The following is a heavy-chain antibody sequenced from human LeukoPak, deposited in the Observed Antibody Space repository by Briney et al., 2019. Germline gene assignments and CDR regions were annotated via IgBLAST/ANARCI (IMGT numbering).Heavy chain of an antibody. CDR1: GFTFSSYG. V-gene: IGHV3-30*18. Sequence: GGSLRLSCAASGFTFSSYGMHWVRQAPGKGLEWVAVISYDGSNKYYADSVKGRFTISRDNPKNTLYLQMNSLRAEDTAVYYCAKGGLRYFDWSLPNGGMDVWGQGTTVTVSS. CDR3: AKGGLRYFDWSLPNGGMDV. D-gene: IGHD3-9*01. J-gene: IGHJ6*02. CDR2: ISYDGSNK.